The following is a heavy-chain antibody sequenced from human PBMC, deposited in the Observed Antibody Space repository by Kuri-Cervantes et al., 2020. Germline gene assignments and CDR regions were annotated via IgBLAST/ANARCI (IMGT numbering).Heavy chain of an antibody. D-gene: IGHD3-9*01. V-gene: IGHV3-30*18. CDR3: AKRGDSVDLSTSYDIDV. CDR2: ISNDGINH. J-gene: IGHJ6*02. Sequence: GESLKISCAASGFTFTTYAMSWVRQAPGNGLEWITLISNDGINHYFGNSVKGRFTMSRDNSKNTIYLQMNRLRPEDTAVYYCAKRGDSVDLSTSYDIDVWGQGTTVTVSS. CDR1: GFTFTTYA.